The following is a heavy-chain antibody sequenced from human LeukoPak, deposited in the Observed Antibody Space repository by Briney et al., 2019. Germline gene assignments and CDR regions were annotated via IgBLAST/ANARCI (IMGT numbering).Heavy chain of an antibody. CDR3: ARSLNRWLQPYYFDY. Sequence: SETLSLTCAVYGGSFSGYYWSWIRQPPGKGLEWIGEINHSGSTNYNPSLKSRVTISIDTSKNQFSLKLSSVTAADTAVYYCARSLNRWLQPYYFDYWGQGTLVTVSS. CDR2: INHSGST. V-gene: IGHV4-34*01. D-gene: IGHD5-24*01. J-gene: IGHJ4*02. CDR1: GGSFSGYY.